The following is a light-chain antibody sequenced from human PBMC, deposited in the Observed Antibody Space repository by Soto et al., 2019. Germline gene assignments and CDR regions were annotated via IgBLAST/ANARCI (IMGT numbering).Light chain of an antibody. CDR1: QSVTTSF. J-gene: IGKJ4*01. V-gene: IGKV3-20*01. Sequence: EIVLAQSPGTLSLSPGEGATLSCSASQSVTTSFLAWYQQTPGQAPRLLIYGASSRATGIPDRFSGSGSGTDFTLTISRLEPEDFAVYYCQQYGTSPLTFGGGTKVDIK. CDR2: GAS. CDR3: QQYGTSPLT.